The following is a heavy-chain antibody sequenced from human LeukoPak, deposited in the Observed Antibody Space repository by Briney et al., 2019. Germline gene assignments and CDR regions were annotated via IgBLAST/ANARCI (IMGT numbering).Heavy chain of an antibody. CDR2: IIPILGIA. CDR3: ARADGYNNNFDY. CDR1: GGTFSSYA. Sequence: GASVKVSCKASGGTFSSYAISWVRQAPGQGLEWMGRIIPILGIANYAQKFQGGVTITADKSTSTAYMELSSLRSEDTAVYYCARADGYNNNFDYWGQGTLVTVSS. D-gene: IGHD5-24*01. V-gene: IGHV1-69*04. J-gene: IGHJ4*02.